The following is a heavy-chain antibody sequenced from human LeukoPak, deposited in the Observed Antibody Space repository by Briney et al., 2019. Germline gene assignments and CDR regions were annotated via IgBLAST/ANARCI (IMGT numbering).Heavy chain of an antibody. J-gene: IGHJ4*02. D-gene: IGHD1-26*01. V-gene: IGHV3-48*03. CDR3: ARDSRWYNGRYYDEGIDY. CDR1: GFTFSSYE. Sequence: GGSLRLSCAASGFTFSSYEMNWVRQAPGKGLEWVSYISSSGSTIYYADSVKGRFTISRDNAKNTVYLQMNSLRVEDTALYYCARDSRWYNGRYYDEGIDYWGQGTLVTVSS. CDR2: ISSSGSTI.